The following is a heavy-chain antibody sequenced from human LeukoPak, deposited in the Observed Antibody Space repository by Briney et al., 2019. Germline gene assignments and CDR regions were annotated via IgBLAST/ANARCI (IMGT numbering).Heavy chain of an antibody. J-gene: IGHJ6*03. V-gene: IGHV4-61*02. CDR2: INTSGST. CDR3: ARDSHDFWSGSYYMDV. D-gene: IGHD3-3*01. CDR1: GGSISSGSYY. Sequence: SETLSLTCTVSGGSISSGSYYWSWIRQPAGKGLEWIGRINTSGSTNYNPSLKSRVTISVDTSKNQFSLKLSSVTAADTAVYYCARDSHDFWSGSYYMDVWGKGTTVTVSS.